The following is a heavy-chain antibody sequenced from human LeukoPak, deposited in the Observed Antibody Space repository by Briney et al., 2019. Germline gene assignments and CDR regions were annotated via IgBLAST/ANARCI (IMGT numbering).Heavy chain of an antibody. V-gene: IGHV3-23*01. CDR3: AKVETAAAATLRGFDY. Sequence: GSLSLSCAASGFTFSSYGMHWVRQAPGTGLEWVSSIGGSGGSTYYADSVKGRFTISSDNSKNTLYLQMNSLRAEDTAVYYCAKVETAAAATLRGFDYWGQGTLVTVSS. D-gene: IGHD6-13*01. J-gene: IGHJ4*02. CDR2: IGGSGGST. CDR1: GFTFSSYG.